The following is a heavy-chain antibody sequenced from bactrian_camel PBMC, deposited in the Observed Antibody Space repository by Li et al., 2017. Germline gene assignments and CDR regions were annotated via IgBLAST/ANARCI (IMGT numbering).Heavy chain of an antibody. CDR3: AARFGTLQCPSSIGSGF. V-gene: IGHV3S1*01. CDR1: GYTYIRAW. Sequence: QVQLVESGGGSAQAGGSLRLSCTASGYTYIRAWFRQAPGQEREAVARILLDSDNIFYSESVKGRFTISRDNSKNTLSLQMTGLLPEDTAMYYCAARFGTLQCPSSIGSGFWGQGTQVTVS. J-gene: IGHJ6*01. CDR2: ILLDSDNI.